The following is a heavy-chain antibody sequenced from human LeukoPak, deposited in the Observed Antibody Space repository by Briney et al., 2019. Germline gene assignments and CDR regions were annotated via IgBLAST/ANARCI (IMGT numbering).Heavy chain of an antibody. J-gene: IGHJ6*03. CDR1: GFTFSSYS. CDR2: ISTSSGYI. CDR3: ARAPDIVATSYYYYYYYMDV. D-gene: IGHD5-12*01. V-gene: IGHV3-21*01. Sequence: GGSLRLSCAASGFTFSSYSMNWVRQAPGKGLEWVSSISTSSGYIYYADSVKGRFTISRDNAKNSLYLQMNSLRAEDTAVYYCARAPDIVATSYYYYYYYMDVWGKGTTVTVSS.